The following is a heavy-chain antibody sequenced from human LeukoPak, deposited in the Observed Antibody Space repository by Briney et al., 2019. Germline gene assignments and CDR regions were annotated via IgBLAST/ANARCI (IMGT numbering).Heavy chain of an antibody. V-gene: IGHV3-11*01. Sequence: GGSLRLSCAASGFIFSSYWMSWIRQAPGKGLEWVSYISSSGSTIYYADSVKGRFTISRDNAKNSLYLQMNSLRAEDTAVYYCARPREKVRSNAFDIWGQGTMVTVSS. D-gene: IGHD4-17*01. CDR1: GFIFSSYW. CDR2: ISSSGSTI. J-gene: IGHJ3*02. CDR3: ARPREKVRSNAFDI.